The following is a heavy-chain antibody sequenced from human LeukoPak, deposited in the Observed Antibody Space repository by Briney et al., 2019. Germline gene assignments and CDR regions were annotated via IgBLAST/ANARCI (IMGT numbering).Heavy chain of an antibody. CDR2: ISPYNGNT. J-gene: IGHJ3*02. CDR3: ATGKANFWSGYWGPFDI. Sequence: GASVKVSCKSSGYTFTSDGASWVRLAPGQGLEWMAWISPYNGNTNYAQKFQGRVTMTTDTSTSTAYMELKSLRSDDTAVYYCATGKANFWSGYWGPFDIWGQGTMVTVSS. V-gene: IGHV1-18*01. CDR1: GYTFTSDG. D-gene: IGHD3-3*01.